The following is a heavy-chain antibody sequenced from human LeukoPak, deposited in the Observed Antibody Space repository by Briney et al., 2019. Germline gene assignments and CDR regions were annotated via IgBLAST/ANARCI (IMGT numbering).Heavy chain of an antibody. V-gene: IGHV5-51*01. CDR3: ARQNVDMATIDY. CDR2: IYPGDSDT. Sequence: GESLKISCKGSGFSFISHWIGWVRQMPGKGLEWMGIIYPGDSDTRYSPSFQGQVIISADKSISTAYLQWSSLKASDTAMYYCARQNVDMATIDYWGQGTLVTVSS. CDR1: GFSFISHW. D-gene: IGHD5-24*01. J-gene: IGHJ4*02.